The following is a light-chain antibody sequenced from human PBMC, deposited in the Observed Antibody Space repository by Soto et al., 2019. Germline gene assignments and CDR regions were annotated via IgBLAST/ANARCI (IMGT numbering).Light chain of an antibody. V-gene: IGKV3-20*01. J-gene: IGKJ5*01. CDR2: GAS. Sequence: EIVLTQSPGTLSLSPGERATLSCRASQSFSRSFLAWYQQKPGQAPRLLLYGASTRATGIPDRFSGSGSGTEFTLSITRLEPEDFALYYCQQYASSPNTFGQGTQLEIK. CDR1: QSFSRSF. CDR3: QQYASSPNT.